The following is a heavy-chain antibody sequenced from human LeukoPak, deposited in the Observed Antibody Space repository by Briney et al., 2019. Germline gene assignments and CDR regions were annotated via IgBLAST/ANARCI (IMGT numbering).Heavy chain of an antibody. CDR2: LVPILETS. V-gene: IGHV1-69*13. CDR3: ARDLGAAGFATRLDS. J-gene: IGHJ5*01. CDR1: GGTFRSHG. D-gene: IGHD6-13*01. Sequence: SVKVSCKASGGTFRSHGLVWVRQAPGQGLEWVGGLVPILETSNYAQTFQRRVTITADESATTAYLEMSSLRSNDTAVYYCARDLGAAGFATRLDSWGQGTLVTVSS.